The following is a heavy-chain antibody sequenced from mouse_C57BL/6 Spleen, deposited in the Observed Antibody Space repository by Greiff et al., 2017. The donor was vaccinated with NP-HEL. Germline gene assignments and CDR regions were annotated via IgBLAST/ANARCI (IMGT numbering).Heavy chain of an antibody. J-gene: IGHJ2*01. Sequence: VQLQQSGPGLVKPSQSLSLTCSVTGYSITSGYYWNWIRQFPGNKLEWMGYISYDGSNNYNPSLKNRISITRDTSKNQFFLKLNSVTTEDTATYYCARGPLYGQNFDYWGQGTTLTVSS. CDR3: ARGPLYGQNFDY. CDR1: GYSITSGYY. CDR2: ISYDGSN. D-gene: IGHD1-1*02. V-gene: IGHV3-6*01.